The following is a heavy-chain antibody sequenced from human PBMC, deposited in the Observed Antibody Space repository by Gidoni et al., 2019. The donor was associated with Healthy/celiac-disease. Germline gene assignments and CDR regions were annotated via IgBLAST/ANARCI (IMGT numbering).Heavy chain of an antibody. CDR2: SGTAGDP. CDR1: GFPFSSYD. CDR3: ARGGIAAAGTVFDY. Sequence: EVQLVESGGGLVQPGGSLRLSCAASGFPFSSYDMHWVRQATGKGLEWVSASGTAGDPYYPGSVKGRFTISRENAKNSLYLQMNSLRAGDTAVYYCARGGIAAAGTVFDYWGQGTLVTVSS. D-gene: IGHD6-13*01. V-gene: IGHV3-13*05. J-gene: IGHJ4*02.